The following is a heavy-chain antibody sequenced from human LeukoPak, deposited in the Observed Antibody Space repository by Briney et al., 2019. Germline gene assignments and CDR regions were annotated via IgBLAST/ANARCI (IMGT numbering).Heavy chain of an antibody. D-gene: IGHD2-15*01. CDR1: GYSLTELS. CDR2: FDPEDGET. Sequence: ASVKVSCKVSGYSLTELSMHWVRQAPGKGLEWMGRFDPEDGETIYAQNFQARVTMTEDTSTDTAYMELSSLRSEDTAVYYCARDLGSVTATDYWGQGTPVTVSS. J-gene: IGHJ4*02. CDR3: ARDLGSVTATDY. V-gene: IGHV1-24*01.